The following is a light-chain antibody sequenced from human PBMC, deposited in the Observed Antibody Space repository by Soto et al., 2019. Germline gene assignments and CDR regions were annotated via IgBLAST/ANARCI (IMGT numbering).Light chain of an antibody. V-gene: IGLV1-40*01. Sequence: QSVLTQPPSVSGAPGQRITISCTGSSSNIGAGFDVHWYQQVPGTAPKLLIFGNNIRPSGVPDRFSGSKSGTSASLAITGLQGEDEGDYYCQSSDNRGVGFGGGTKVTVL. J-gene: IGLJ2*01. CDR2: GNN. CDR3: QSSDNRGVG. CDR1: SSNIGAGFD.